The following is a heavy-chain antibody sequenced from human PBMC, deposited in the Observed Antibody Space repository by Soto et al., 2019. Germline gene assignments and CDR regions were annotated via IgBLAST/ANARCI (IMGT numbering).Heavy chain of an antibody. CDR3: ARTPSITGTTGNAYFDY. Sequence: GGSPRLSCAASGFTFSSYAMHWVRQAPGKGLEWVAVISYDGSNKYYADSVKGRFTISRDNSKNTLYLQMNSLRAEDTAVYYCARTPSITGTTGNAYFDYWGQGTLVTLSS. CDR1: GFTFSSYA. V-gene: IGHV3-30-3*01. CDR2: ISYDGSNK. D-gene: IGHD1-7*01. J-gene: IGHJ4*02.